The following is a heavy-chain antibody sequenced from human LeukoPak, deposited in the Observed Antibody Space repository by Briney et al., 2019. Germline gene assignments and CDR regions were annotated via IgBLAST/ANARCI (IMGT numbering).Heavy chain of an antibody. J-gene: IGHJ4*02. CDR1: GYTFTGYY. CDR3: ARSMVRGYYFDY. CDR2: INPNSGGT. Sequence: GASVKVSCKAPGYTFTGYYMHWVRQAPGQGLEWMGWINPNSGGTNYAQKFQGRVTMTRDTSISTAYMELSRLRSDDTAVYYCARSMVRGYYFDYWGQGTLVTVSS. D-gene: IGHD3-10*01. V-gene: IGHV1-2*02.